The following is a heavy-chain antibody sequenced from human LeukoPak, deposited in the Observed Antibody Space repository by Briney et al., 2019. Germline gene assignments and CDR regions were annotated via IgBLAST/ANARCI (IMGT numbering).Heavy chain of an antibody. CDR1: GGSISSSSYY. J-gene: IGHJ4*02. Sequence: SETLSLTCTVSGGSISSSSYYWGWIRQPPGKGLEWIGSIYYSGSTYYNPSLKSRVTISVDTSKNQFSLKLSSVTAADTAVYYCARQTIKSMVRGVLARGGDYWGQGTLVTVSS. V-gene: IGHV4-39*01. CDR2: IYYSGST. D-gene: IGHD3-10*01. CDR3: ARQTIKSMVRGVLARGGDY.